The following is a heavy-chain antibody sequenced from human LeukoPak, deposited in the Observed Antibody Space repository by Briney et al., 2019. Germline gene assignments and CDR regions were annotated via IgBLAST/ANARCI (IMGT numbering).Heavy chain of an antibody. CDR2: IIPILGIA. CDR1: GGTFSSYA. CDR3: ARDTGNGFPNWFDP. D-gene: IGHD2-8*01. J-gene: IGHJ5*02. V-gene: IGHV1-69*04. Sequence: SVKVSCKASGGTFSSYAISWVRQAPGQGLEWMGRIIPILGIANYAQKFQGRVAITADKSTSTAYMELSSLRSEDTAVYYCARDTGNGFPNWFDPWGQGTRVTVS.